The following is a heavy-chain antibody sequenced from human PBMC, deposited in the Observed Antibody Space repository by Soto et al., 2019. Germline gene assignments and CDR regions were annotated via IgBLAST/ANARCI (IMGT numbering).Heavy chain of an antibody. J-gene: IGHJ6*02. CDR1: GGSISSYY. CDR2: IYYSGST. D-gene: IGHD2-8*01. Sequence: PSETLSLTCTVSGGSISSYYWSWIRQPPGKGLEWIGYIYYSGSTNYNPSLKSRVTISVDTSKNQFSLKLSSVTAADTAVYYCARMVRYYGMDVWGQGTTVTVSS. CDR3: ARMVRYYGMDV. V-gene: IGHV4-59*08.